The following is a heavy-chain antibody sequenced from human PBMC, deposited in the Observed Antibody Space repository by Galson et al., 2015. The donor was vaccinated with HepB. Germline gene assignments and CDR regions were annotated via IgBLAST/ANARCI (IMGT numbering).Heavy chain of an antibody. D-gene: IGHD2-15*01. CDR1: GGSISSGDYY. CDR2: IYYSGST. V-gene: IGHV4-30-4*01. Sequence: TLSLTCTVSGGSISSGDYYWSWIRQPPGKGLEWIGYIYYSGSTYYNPSLKSRVTISVDTSKNQFSLKLSSVTAADTAVYYCARVWGELGYCSGGSCYSPDYFDYWGQGTLVTVSS. J-gene: IGHJ4*02. CDR3: ARVWGELGYCSGGSCYSPDYFDY.